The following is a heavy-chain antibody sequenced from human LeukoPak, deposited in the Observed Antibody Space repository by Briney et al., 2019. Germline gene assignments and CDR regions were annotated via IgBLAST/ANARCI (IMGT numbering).Heavy chain of an antibody. CDR3: AKGSLGYVDIVATRRGWLDY. D-gene: IGHD5-12*01. CDR1: GFTFSSYG. CDR2: ISYDGSNK. Sequence: GGSLRLSCAASGFTFSSYGMHWVRQAPGKGLEWVAVISYDGSNKYYADSVKGRFTISRDNSKNTLYLQMNSLRAEDTAVYYCAKGSLGYVDIVATRRGWLDYWGQGTLVTVSS. J-gene: IGHJ4*02. V-gene: IGHV3-30*18.